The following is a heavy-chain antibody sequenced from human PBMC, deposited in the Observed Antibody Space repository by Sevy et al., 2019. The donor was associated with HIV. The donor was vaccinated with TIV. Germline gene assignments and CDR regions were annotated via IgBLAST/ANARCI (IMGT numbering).Heavy chain of an antibody. J-gene: IGHJ6*02. D-gene: IGHD3-3*01. CDR1: GFTFSGSA. Sequence: GGSLRLSCSASGFTFSGSALHWVRQAPGKGLEYVSVISSSGSGTYYAESMKGRFTISRDNSKNTLYLQMRSLRTEDTAVYYCVKDSIFYDSSSGYRPFYYYGMDVWGQGTSVTVSS. V-gene: IGHV3-64D*09. CDR2: ISSSGSGT. CDR3: VKDSIFYDSSSGYRPFYYYGMDV.